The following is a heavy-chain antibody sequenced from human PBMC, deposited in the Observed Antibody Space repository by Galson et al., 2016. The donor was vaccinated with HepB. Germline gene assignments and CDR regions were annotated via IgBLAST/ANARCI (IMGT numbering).Heavy chain of an antibody. Sequence: SCAASGFTFNNYAMNWVRQAPGKGLEWVSAISGGGGGTYYADAVKGRFTISRDNSKNTLYLQMNSLRAEDTAVYYCARVDGNGWYSYWGQGTLVTVSS. D-gene: IGHD6-19*01. CDR3: ARVDGNGWYSY. CDR1: GFTFNNYA. V-gene: IGHV3-23*01. J-gene: IGHJ4*02. CDR2: ISGGGGGT.